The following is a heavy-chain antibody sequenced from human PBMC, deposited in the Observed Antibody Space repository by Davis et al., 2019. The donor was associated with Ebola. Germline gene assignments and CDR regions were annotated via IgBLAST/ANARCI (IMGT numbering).Heavy chain of an antibody. CDR2: INFDGSDK. Sequence: PGGSLRLSCAASGFSFSDYYMSWIRQAPGKGLEWVAFINFDGSDKYYADSVKGRFTISRDNAKNSLYLQMNSLRPEDMAFYYCAKAIAATNTGFDYWGQGTLVTVSS. V-gene: IGHV3-30*02. J-gene: IGHJ4*02. CDR3: AKAIAATNTGFDY. D-gene: IGHD6-13*01. CDR1: GFSFSDYY.